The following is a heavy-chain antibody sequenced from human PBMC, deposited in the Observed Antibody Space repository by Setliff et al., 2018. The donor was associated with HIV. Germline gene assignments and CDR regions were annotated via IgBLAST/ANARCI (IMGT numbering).Heavy chain of an antibody. Sequence: GGSLRLSCAASGLTFSSYTMNWVRQAPGKGLEWVSSISSSSSYIYYADSVKGRFTISRDNSKNTLYLQMSSLRAEDTAVYYCVKDLRGYSPQPCWGQGTLVTVSS. CDR1: GLTFSSYT. J-gene: IGHJ4*02. D-gene: IGHD5-18*01. CDR2: ISSSSSYI. V-gene: IGHV3-21*01. CDR3: VKDLRGYSPQPC.